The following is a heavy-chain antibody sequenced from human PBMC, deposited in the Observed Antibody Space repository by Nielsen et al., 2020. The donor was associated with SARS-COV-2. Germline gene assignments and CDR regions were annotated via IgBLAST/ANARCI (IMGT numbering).Heavy chain of an antibody. J-gene: IGHJ3*02. Sequence: GGSLRLSCAPSGFTFSSYAMHWVRQAPGKGLEWVAVISYDGSNKYYADSVKGRFTISRDNSKNTLYLQMNSLRAEDTAVYYCATGSSGDAFDIWGQGTMVTVSS. V-gene: IGHV3-30-3*01. CDR3: ATGSSGDAFDI. CDR1: GFTFSSYA. D-gene: IGHD3-22*01. CDR2: ISYDGSNK.